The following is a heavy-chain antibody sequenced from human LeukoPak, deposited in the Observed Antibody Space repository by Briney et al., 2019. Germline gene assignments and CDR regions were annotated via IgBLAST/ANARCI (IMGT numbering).Heavy chain of an antibody. Sequence: ASVNVSCKASGYTFTNYDINWVRQAAGQGLEWMGWMNPNSGNTAYAQKLQGRVTMTTDTSTSTAYMELRSLRSDDTAVYYCARDAPYGDSLFDYWGQGTLVTVSS. V-gene: IGHV1-8*01. CDR3: ARDAPYGDSLFDY. CDR1: GYTFTNYD. D-gene: IGHD4-17*01. CDR2: MNPNSGNT. J-gene: IGHJ4*02.